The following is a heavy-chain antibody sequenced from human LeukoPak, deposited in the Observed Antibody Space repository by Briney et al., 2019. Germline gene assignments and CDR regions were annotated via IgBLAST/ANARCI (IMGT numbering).Heavy chain of an antibody. CDR1: GGSISSYY. CDR2: IYYSGST. V-gene: IGHV4-59*01. D-gene: IGHD2-2*01. Sequence: TSETLSLTCTVSGGSISSYYWSWIRQPPGKGLEWIGYIYYSGSTNYNPSLKSQVTISVDTSKNQFSLKLSSVTAADTAVYYCAREHRDIVVVPAAMIRGDDAFDIWGQGTMVTVSS. J-gene: IGHJ3*02. CDR3: AREHRDIVVVPAAMIRGDDAFDI.